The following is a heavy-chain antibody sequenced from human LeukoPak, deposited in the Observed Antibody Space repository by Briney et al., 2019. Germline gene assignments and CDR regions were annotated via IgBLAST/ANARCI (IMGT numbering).Heavy chain of an antibody. J-gene: IGHJ4*02. CDR3: ARGSVGATPKYFDY. CDR2: ISYDGSNK. V-gene: IGHV3-30*04. Sequence: PGGSLRLSCAASGFTFSSYAMHWVRQAPGKGLEWVAVISYDGSNKYYADSVKGRFTISRDNSKNTLYLQMNSLRAEDTAVYYCARGSVGATPKYFDYWGQGTLVTVSS. CDR1: GFTFSSYA. D-gene: IGHD1-26*01.